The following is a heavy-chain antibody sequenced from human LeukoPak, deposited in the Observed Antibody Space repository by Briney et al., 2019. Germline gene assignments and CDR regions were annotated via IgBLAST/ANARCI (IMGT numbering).Heavy chain of an antibody. V-gene: IGHV1-69*13. CDR3: ARDQGFIVVVPAASSDAFDI. CDR2: IIPIFGTA. CDR1: GGTFSSYA. D-gene: IGHD2-2*01. Sequence: GASVKVSCKASGGTFSSYAISWVRQAPGQGLEWMGGIIPIFGTANYAQKFQGRVTITADESTSTAYMELSSLRSEDTAVYYCARDQGFIVVVPAASSDAFDIWGQGTMVTVSS. J-gene: IGHJ3*02.